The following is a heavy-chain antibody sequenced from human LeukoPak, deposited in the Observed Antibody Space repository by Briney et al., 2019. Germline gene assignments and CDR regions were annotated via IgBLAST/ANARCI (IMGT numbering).Heavy chain of an antibody. J-gene: IGHJ4*02. CDR3: ARLSETAAYYYTTGYYYLGY. CDR1: GYTFGSYD. V-gene: IGHV1-8*02. CDR2: MNPGSGNT. D-gene: IGHD3-3*01. Sequence: ASVKVSCKASGYTFGSYDINWVRKATGQGLEWIGWMNPGSGNTGYAQKFQGRVTMTRDTSISTAYMELSGLRSEDTAVYYCARLSETAAYYYTTGYYYLGYWGQGTLVTVDS.